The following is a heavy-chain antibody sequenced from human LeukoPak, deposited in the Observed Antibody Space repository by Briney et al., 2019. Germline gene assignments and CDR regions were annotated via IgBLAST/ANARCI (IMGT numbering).Heavy chain of an antibody. J-gene: IGHJ6*02. CDR1: EFTLNNYG. V-gene: IGHV3-48*02. Sequence: GGSLRLSCVASEFTLNNYGVNWVRKAPGKGLEWVSYMSDSGSTIYYADSVKGRFTISRDNAKNSLSLQMNSLSHEDTAVYFGARLHRGMDVWGQGTTVTVSS. CDR3: ARLHRGMDV. CDR2: MSDSGSTI.